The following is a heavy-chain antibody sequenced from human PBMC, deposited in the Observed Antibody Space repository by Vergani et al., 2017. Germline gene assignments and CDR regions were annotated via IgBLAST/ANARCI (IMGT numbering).Heavy chain of an antibody. CDR1: EFTFSDVW. D-gene: IGHD1-20*01. CDR3: AKAYEGYDWFDY. V-gene: IGHV3-23*04. CDR2: ISASRAPT. Sequence: EGQLVESGGGLVKPGGSLRLSCAASEFTFSDVWMSWVRQAPGKGLEWVGGISASRAPTYYADSVKGRVTISRDNSKNTLYLQMNSLRVEDTAVYYCAKAYEGYDWFDYWGQRTLVTVSS. J-gene: IGHJ4*01.